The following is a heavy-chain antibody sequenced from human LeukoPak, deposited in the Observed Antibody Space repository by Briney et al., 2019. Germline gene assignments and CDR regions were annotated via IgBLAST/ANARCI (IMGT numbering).Heavy chain of an antibody. Sequence: GASAKVSCKASGYTFTGYHMHWVRQASGQGLEWMGWINPNSGGTHYAQKFQGRVTMTRDTSISTAYMELSRLRSDDTAVYYCARGTYLNYYGSGSYYYFDYWGQGTLVTVSS. CDR1: GYTFTGYH. CDR3: ARGTYLNYYGSGSYYYFDY. V-gene: IGHV1-2*02. D-gene: IGHD3-10*01. CDR2: INPNSGGT. J-gene: IGHJ4*02.